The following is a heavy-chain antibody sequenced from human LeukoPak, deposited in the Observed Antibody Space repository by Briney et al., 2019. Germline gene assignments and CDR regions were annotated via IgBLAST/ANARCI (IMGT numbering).Heavy chain of an antibody. CDR3: ARDLRVIAIRAGGHAFDI. V-gene: IGHV4-61*02. Sequence: SETLSLTCTVSGGSISSGSYYWSWIRQPAGKGLEWIGRIYTSGSTNYNPSLKSRVTISVDTSKNQFSLKLSSVTAADTAVYYCARDLRVIAIRAGGHAFDIWGQGTMVTVSS. D-gene: IGHD2-21*01. J-gene: IGHJ3*02. CDR1: GGSISSGSYY. CDR2: IYTSGST.